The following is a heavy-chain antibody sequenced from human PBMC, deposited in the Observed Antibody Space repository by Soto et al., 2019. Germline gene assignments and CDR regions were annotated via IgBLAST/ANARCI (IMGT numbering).Heavy chain of an antibody. J-gene: IGHJ4*02. CDR3: ARHYGDGYDYLDY. CDR2: IYYRANP. D-gene: IGHD5-12*01. CDR1: GWSISSYY. Sequence: QVQLQESGPGLVKPSETLSLTCTVSGWSISSYYWSWIRQPPGKGLEWIGYIYYRANPNYNPSPKSRVTRAQETSKNQFSLKLSSVTAADTAVYYCARHYGDGYDYLDYWGQGTLVTVSS. V-gene: IGHV4-59*08.